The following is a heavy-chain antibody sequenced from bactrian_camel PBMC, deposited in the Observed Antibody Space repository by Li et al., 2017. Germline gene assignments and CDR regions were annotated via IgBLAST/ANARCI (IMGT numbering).Heavy chain of an antibody. CDR2: IYSDGSNT. CDR1: GFTLSSYG. CDR3: AAERDSAYEGINFGY. Sequence: HVQLVESGGGLVQPGGSLRLSCAASGFTLSSYGMSWVRQAPGKGLEWMSGIYSDGSNTYYADSVKGRFTISRDNAKNTLYLQMNSLKSEDTALYYCAAERDSAYEGINFGYWGQGTQVTVS. V-gene: IGHV3S7*01. J-gene: IGHJ6*01. D-gene: IGHD4*01.